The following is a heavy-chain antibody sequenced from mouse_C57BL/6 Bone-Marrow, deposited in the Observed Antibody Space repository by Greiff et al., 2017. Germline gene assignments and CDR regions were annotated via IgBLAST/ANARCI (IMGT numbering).Heavy chain of an antibody. D-gene: IGHD1-1*01. CDR2: IEPETGGT. CDR3: TSPYGAMDY. Sequence: QVQLQPSGAELVRPGASVTLSCKASGYTFTDYEMHWVKQTPVHGLEWIGAIEPETGGTAYNQKFKGKAILTADKASSTAYMELRSLTSEDSAVYYCTSPYGAMDYWGQGTSVTVSS. J-gene: IGHJ4*01. V-gene: IGHV1-15*01. CDR1: GYTFTDYE.